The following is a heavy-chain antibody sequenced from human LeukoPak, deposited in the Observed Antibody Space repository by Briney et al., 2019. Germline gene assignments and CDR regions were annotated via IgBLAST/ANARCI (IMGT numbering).Heavy chain of an antibody. V-gene: IGHV3-7*03. CDR1: GFTFSSYW. CDR2: IKQDGSEK. Sequence: SGGSLRLSCAASGFTFSSYWMSWVRQAPGKGLEWVANIKQDGSEKYYVDSVKGRFTISRDNAKNSLYLQMNSLRAEDMALYYCAKDIAPHQTRNGHFDYWGQGTLVTVSS. J-gene: IGHJ4*02. D-gene: IGHD1/OR15-1a*01. CDR3: AKDIAPHQTRNGHFDY.